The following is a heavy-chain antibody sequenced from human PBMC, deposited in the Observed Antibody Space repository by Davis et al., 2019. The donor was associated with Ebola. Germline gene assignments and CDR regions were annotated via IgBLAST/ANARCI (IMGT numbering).Heavy chain of an antibody. CDR1: GFTFSLYC. CDR2: INSDGSST. D-gene: IGHD3-3*01. Sequence: SLILPCPASGFTFSLYCMHWVRQAPGKGLVWVSRINSDGSSTSYADSVKGRFTISRDNAKNTLYLQMNSLRAEDTAVYYCARDKAIFGVVTINNWFDPWGQGILVTVSS. CDR3: ARDKAIFGVVTINNWFDP. V-gene: IGHV3-74*01. J-gene: IGHJ5*02.